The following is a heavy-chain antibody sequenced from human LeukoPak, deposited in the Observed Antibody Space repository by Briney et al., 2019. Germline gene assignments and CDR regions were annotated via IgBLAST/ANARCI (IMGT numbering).Heavy chain of an antibody. D-gene: IGHD5-24*01. CDR2: INPNSGGT. CDR1: GYTFTGYY. Sequence: GASVKVSCKASGYTFTGYYMHWVRQAPGQGLEWMGWINPNSGGTNYAQKFQGRVTMTRDTSISTAYMELSSLRSEDTAVYYCARDLMATIVGEFVNWFDPWGQGTLVTVSS. J-gene: IGHJ5*02. V-gene: IGHV1-2*02. CDR3: ARDLMATIVGEFVNWFDP.